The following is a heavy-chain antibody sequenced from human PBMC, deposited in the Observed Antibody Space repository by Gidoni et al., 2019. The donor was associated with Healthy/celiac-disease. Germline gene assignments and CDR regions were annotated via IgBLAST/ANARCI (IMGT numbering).Heavy chain of an antibody. J-gene: IGHJ4*02. CDR2: IYYSGST. V-gene: IGHV4-39*01. Sequence: QLQLQESGPGLVKPSETLSRTCTVSGGSISSSSYYWGWIRQPPGKGLEWIGSIYYSGSTYYNPSLKSRVTISVDTSKNQFSLKLSSVTAADTAVYYCARGDSSGWYGDYWGQGTLVTVSS. CDR1: GGSISSSSYY. CDR3: ARGDSSGWYGDY. D-gene: IGHD6-19*01.